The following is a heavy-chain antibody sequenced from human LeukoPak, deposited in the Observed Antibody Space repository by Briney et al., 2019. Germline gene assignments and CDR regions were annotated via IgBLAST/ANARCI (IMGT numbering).Heavy chain of an antibody. CDR3: AKGVTMIVVVITFDY. V-gene: IGHV3-23*01. CDR2: ISGSGGST. D-gene: IGHD3-22*01. J-gene: IGHJ4*02. Sequence: GRSLRLSCAASGFTFSSYAMHWVRQAPGKGLEWVSAISGSGGSTYYADSVKGRFTISRDNSKNTLYLQMNSLRAEDTAVYYCAKGVTMIVVVITFDYWGQGTLVTVSS. CDR1: GFTFSSYA.